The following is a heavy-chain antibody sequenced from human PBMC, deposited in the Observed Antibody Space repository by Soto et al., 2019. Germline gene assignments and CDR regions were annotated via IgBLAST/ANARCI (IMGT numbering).Heavy chain of an antibody. Sequence: ASVKVSCKVSGYRFPSYGINWVRQAPGQGLEWVGWVNPDNHNTNYAQNFQHRVSLTTDTSTNTAFLELRGLRSDDTAVYYCARVRFGDPFDYWGQGNLVTVSS. D-gene: IGHD3-16*01. J-gene: IGHJ4*02. V-gene: IGHV1-18*01. CDR3: ARVRFGDPFDY. CDR2: VNPDNHNT. CDR1: GYRFPSYG.